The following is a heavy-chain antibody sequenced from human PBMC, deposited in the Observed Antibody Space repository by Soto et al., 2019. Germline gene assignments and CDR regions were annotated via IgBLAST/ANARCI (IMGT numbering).Heavy chain of an antibody. V-gene: IGHV3-74*01. Sequence: GGSLRLSCAASGFTFSSYWMHWVRQAPGKGLVWVSRINSDGSSTSYADSVKGRFTISRDNAKNTLYLQMNSLRAEDTAVYYCARGPYCSGGSCYSNWFDPWGQGTLVTVSS. CDR2: INSDGSST. J-gene: IGHJ5*02. CDR3: ARGPYCSGGSCYSNWFDP. D-gene: IGHD2-15*01. CDR1: GFTFSSYW.